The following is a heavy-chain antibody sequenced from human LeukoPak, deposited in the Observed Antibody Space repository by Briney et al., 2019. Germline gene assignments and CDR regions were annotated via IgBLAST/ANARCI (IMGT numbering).Heavy chain of an antibody. CDR3: ARDLSGYSDY. D-gene: IGHD2-15*01. J-gene: IGHJ4*02. Sequence: GGSLRLSCAASGFTLSNYWVHWVRQAPGKGLVWVSRISDHGSITNFADSVKGRFSISRDTAKSTLYLEMNSLRVEDTAVYYCARDLSGYSDYWGQGALVTVSS. V-gene: IGHV3-74*01. CDR2: ISDHGSIT. CDR1: GFTLSNYW.